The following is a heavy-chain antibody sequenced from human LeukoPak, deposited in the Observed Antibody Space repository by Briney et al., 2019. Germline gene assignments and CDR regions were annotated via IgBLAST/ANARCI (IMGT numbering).Heavy chain of an antibody. CDR3: ARDENTVATGPDY. CDR1: GFAFSDYA. CDR2: ISYDGSNK. V-gene: IGHV3-30-3*01. Sequence: PGGSLRLSCAASGFAFSDYAMHWVRQAPGKGLEWVAVISYDGSNKYYADPVKGRFTISRENSKNTLYLQMNSLRREDTAVYYCARDENTVATGPDYWGQGTLVTVSS. D-gene: IGHD5-12*01. J-gene: IGHJ4*02.